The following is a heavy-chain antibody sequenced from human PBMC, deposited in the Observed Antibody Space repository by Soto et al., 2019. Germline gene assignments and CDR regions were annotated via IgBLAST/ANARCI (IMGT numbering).Heavy chain of an antibody. CDR2: IRSKAYGGTT. CDR1: GFTFGDYA. D-gene: IGHD2-2*01. Sequence: SLRLSCTASGFTFGDYAMSWFRQAPGKGLEWVGFIRSKAYGGTTEYAASVKGRFTISRDDFKSIAYLQMNSLKTEDTAVYYCTKYEVPAAISGAFDIWGQGTMVTVS. CDR3: TKYEVPAAISGAFDI. V-gene: IGHV3-49*03. J-gene: IGHJ3*02.